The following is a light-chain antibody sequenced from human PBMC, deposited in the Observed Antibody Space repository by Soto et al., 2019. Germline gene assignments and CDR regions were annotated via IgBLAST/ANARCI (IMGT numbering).Light chain of an antibody. V-gene: IGKV3-11*01. Sequence: IVLTPSPATLSLSPVERATLSCRASQSVSSYLAWYQQKPGQAPRLLIYDASNRATGIPARFSGSGSGTDFTLTISSLEAEDFAVYYCQQRSIWPLTFGGGTKVDIK. CDR3: QQRSIWPLT. CDR1: QSVSSY. J-gene: IGKJ4*01. CDR2: DAS.